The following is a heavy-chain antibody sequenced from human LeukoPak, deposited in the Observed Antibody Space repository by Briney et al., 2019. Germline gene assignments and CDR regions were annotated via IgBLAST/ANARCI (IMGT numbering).Heavy chain of an antibody. CDR3: AREPAMGPYYYYGMDV. D-gene: IGHD5-18*01. Sequence: ASVKVSCKASGYTFTSYAMHWVRQGPGQRLEWMGWINACNGNTKYSQKFQGRVTITRDTSASTAYMELSSLRSEDTAVYYCAREPAMGPYYYYGMDVWGKGTTVTVSS. J-gene: IGHJ6*04. CDR2: INACNGNT. CDR1: GYTFTSYA. V-gene: IGHV1-3*01.